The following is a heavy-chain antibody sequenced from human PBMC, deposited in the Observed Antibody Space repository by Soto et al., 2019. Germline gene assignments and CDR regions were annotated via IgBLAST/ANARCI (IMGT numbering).Heavy chain of an antibody. Sequence: QVQLQQWGAGLLKPSETLSLTCAVYGESFSGFYWSWIRQSPGKGLEWIGESDHSGSTNYNPSLKSRVTMSVDTSKNQFSLKVSSVTAADTAVYYGARRMGTLTAAGTLDYWGQGTLVTVSS. CDR3: ARRMGTLTAAGTLDY. CDR1: GESFSGFY. CDR2: SDHSGST. D-gene: IGHD6-13*01. V-gene: IGHV4-34*01. J-gene: IGHJ4*02.